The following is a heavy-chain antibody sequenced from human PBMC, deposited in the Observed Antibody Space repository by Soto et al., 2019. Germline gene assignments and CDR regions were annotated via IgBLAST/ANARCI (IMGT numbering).Heavy chain of an antibody. CDR3: ARGWLATGGSLFYMDV. J-gene: IGHJ6*03. V-gene: IGHV3-13*01. D-gene: IGHD2-8*02. Sequence: GGSLRLSCASSGFTFRSYDIHWVRQATGKGLEWVSGIGTAGDTYYQGSVKGRFTISRENAKNSLYLQMNNLRAGDTALYYCARGWLATGGSLFYMDVWGKGPTVTVSS. CDR1: GFTFRSYD. CDR2: IGTAGDT.